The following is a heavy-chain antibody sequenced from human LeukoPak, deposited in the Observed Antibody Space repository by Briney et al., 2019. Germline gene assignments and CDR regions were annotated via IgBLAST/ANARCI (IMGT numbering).Heavy chain of an antibody. D-gene: IGHD6-13*01. CDR1: GGSISSSSYS. J-gene: IGHJ4*02. V-gene: IGHV4-39*07. CDR3: AREVAAAGTLLDY. CDR2: IYYSGST. Sequence: SEALSLTCTVSGGSISSSSYSWGWIRQPPGKGLEWSGSIYYSGSTYYNPSLKSRVTISVDTSKNQFSLKLSSVTAADTAVYYCAREVAAAGTLLDYWGQGTLVTVSS.